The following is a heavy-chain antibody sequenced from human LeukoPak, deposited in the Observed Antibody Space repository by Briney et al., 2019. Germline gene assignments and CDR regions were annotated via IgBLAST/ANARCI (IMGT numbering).Heavy chain of an antibody. CDR3: ARVVAAAGGFDY. D-gene: IGHD6-13*01. CDR2: ISSSGSTI. V-gene: IGHV3-48*03. Sequence: GGSLRLSCAASGFTFSSYEMNWVRQAPGKGLEWVSYISSSGSTIYYADSVKGRFTISRDNAKNSLYLQMNSLRAEDTAVYYCARVVAAAGGFDYWGQGALLTVSS. J-gene: IGHJ4*02. CDR1: GFTFSSYE.